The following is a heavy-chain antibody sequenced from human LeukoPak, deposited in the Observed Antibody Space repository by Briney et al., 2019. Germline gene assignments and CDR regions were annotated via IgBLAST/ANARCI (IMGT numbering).Heavy chain of an antibody. CDR1: GGSITSGGYY. Sequence: SETLSLTCTVSGGSITSGGYYWSWIRQHPGKGLEWLGYIYYSGSTYYNPSLKSRLTISLDTSKNHFSLKVSSVTAADTAVYYCARDSGETYFRYWGQGTLVTVSS. J-gene: IGHJ4*02. CDR3: ARDSGETYFRY. V-gene: IGHV4-31*03. D-gene: IGHD3-10*02. CDR2: IYYSGST.